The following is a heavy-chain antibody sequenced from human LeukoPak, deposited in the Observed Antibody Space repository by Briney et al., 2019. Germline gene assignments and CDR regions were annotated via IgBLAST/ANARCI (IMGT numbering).Heavy chain of an antibody. V-gene: IGHV1-2*02. CDR3: ARDRGSPDAFDI. CDR2: INPNSGGT. CDR1: GYTFTGYY. Sequence: ASVKVPCKASGYTFTGYYMHWVRQAPGQGLEWMGWINPNSGGTNYAQKFQGRVTMTRDTSISTAYMELSRLRSDDTAVYYCARDRGSPDAFDIWGQGTMVTVSS. J-gene: IGHJ3*02. D-gene: IGHD1-26*01.